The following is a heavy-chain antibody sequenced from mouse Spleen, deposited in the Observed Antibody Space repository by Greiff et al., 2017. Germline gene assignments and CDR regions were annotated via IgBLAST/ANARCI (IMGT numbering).Heavy chain of an antibody. CDR1: GYTFTSYW. V-gene: IGHV1-7*01. Sequence: VQLQQSRAELAKPGASVKLSCKASGYTFTSYWMHWVKQRPGQGLEWIGYINPSSGYTKYNQKFKDKATLTADKSSSTAYMQLSSLTYEDSAVYYCAREPYDRYDLGYFDVWGTGTTVTVSS. D-gene: IGHD2-3*01. CDR3: AREPYDRYDLGYFDV. J-gene: IGHJ1*03. CDR2: INPSSGYT.